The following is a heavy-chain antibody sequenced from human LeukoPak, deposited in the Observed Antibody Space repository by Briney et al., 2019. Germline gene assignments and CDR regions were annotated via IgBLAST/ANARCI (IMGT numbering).Heavy chain of an antibody. Sequence: GGSLRLSCAASGFTFSRYWMHWVRQAPGKGLMWVSRISPDGSTTLYADSVEGRFTISRDNAKNTLYLRMNSLRAEDTAVYFCAREPHSDYSDHTDAFDIWGQGTLVTVSS. CDR2: ISPDGSTT. V-gene: IGHV3-74*03. CDR1: GFTFSRYW. J-gene: IGHJ3*02. D-gene: IGHD4-17*01. CDR3: AREPHSDYSDHTDAFDI.